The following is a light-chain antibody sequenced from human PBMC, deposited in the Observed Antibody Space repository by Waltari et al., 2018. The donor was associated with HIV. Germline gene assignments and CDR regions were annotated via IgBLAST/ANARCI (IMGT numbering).Light chain of an antibody. CDR3: QQAHSFPLT. V-gene: IGKV1D-12*01. CDR1: QYIGTW. Sequence: ITCRASQYIGTWLAWYQQKPGKAPNLLIYGSSNLQSGVPSRFSGSGSGTDFTLTISRLQPADFATYYCQQAHSFPLTFGGGTKVESK. J-gene: IGKJ4*01. CDR2: GSS.